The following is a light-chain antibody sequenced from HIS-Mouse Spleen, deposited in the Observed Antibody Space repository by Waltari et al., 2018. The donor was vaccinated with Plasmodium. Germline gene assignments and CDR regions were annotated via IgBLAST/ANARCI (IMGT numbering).Light chain of an antibody. CDR1: QGISSA. J-gene: IGKJ2*01. CDR2: DAS. CDR3: QQYDNLPYT. V-gene: IGKV1-33*01. Sequence: IQLTQSPSSLSASVGDRVTITCRASQGISSALAWYQQKPGKAPKLLIYDASNLETGVPSRFSGSGSGTDFTFTISSLQPEDIATYYCQQYDNLPYTFGQGTKLEIK.